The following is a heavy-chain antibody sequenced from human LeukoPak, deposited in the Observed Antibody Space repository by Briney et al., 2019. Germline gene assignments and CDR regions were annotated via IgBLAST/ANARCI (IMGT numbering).Heavy chain of an antibody. D-gene: IGHD3-3*01. CDR3: AGGQVLTPRITIFGVVIIHWFDP. Sequence: SETLSLTCAVYGGSFSGYYWSWIRQPPGKGLEWIGEINHSGSTNYNPSLKSRVTISVDTSKNQFSLKLSSVTAADTAVYYCAGGQVLTPRITIFGVVIIHWFDPWGQGTLVTVSS. CDR1: GGSFSGYY. CDR2: INHSGST. V-gene: IGHV4-34*01. J-gene: IGHJ5*02.